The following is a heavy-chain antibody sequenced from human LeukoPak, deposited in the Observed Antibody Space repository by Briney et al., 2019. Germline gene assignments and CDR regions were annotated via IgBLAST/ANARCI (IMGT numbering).Heavy chain of an antibody. CDR2: IYYSGST. Sequence: GSLRLSCAASGFTFSSYAMSWIRQPPGKGLEWIGYIYYSGSTNYNPSLKSRVTISVDTSKNQFSLKLSSVTAADTAVYYCARDVGGKDDYWGQGTLVTVSS. CDR3: ARDVGGKDDY. V-gene: IGHV4-59*01. D-gene: IGHD4-23*01. J-gene: IGHJ4*02. CDR1: GFTFSSYA.